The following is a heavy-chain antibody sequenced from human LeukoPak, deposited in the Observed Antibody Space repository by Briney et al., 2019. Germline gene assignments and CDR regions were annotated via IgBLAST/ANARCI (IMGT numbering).Heavy chain of an antibody. Sequence: PSETLSLTCTVSCGSVSSTTYFWSWMRRPPGKGLEWIASINYSGSTYYNPSLKSRVTISVDTSDNQFSLKLSSVTAADTAVYYCARYVVYGSGKYYFDYRGQGTLVTVSS. CDR3: ARYVVYGSGKYYFDY. V-gene: IGHV4-39*01. CDR2: INYSGST. J-gene: IGHJ4*02. D-gene: IGHD3-10*01. CDR1: CGSVSSTTYF.